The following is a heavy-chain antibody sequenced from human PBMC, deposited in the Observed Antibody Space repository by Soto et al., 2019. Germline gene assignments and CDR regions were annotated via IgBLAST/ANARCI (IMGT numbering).Heavy chain of an antibody. D-gene: IGHD3-9*01. CDR1: GYTFTSYD. CDR2: MNPNSGNT. CDR3: ARYVRRYFDWDNLGYYYYYMDV. V-gene: IGHV1-8*01. J-gene: IGHJ6*03. Sequence: ASVKVSCKASGYTFTSYDINWVRQATGQGLEWMGWMNPNSGNTGYAQKFQGRVTMTRNTSISTAYMELSSLRSEDTAVYYCARYVRRYFDWDNLGYYYYYMDVWGKGTTVTVSS.